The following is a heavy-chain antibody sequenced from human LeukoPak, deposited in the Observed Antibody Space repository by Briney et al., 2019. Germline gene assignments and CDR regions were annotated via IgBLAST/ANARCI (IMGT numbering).Heavy chain of an antibody. J-gene: IGHJ4*02. CDR2: ISSSSSYI. Sequence: PGGSLRLSCAASGFTFSSYSMNWVRQAPGKGLEWVSSISSSSSYIYYADSVKGRFTISRDNAKNSLYLQMNSLRAEDTALYYCARVNRWELLSEEYYFDYWGQGTLVTVSS. V-gene: IGHV3-21*04. CDR1: GFTFSSYS. CDR3: ARVNRWELLSEEYYFDY. D-gene: IGHD1-26*01.